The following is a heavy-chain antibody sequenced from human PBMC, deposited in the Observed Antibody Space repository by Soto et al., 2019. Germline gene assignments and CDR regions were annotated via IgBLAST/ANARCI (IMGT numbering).Heavy chain of an antibody. CDR2: IYYSGST. J-gene: IGHJ6*02. CDR1: GGSISSYY. V-gene: IGHV4-59*01. D-gene: IGHD6-6*01. Sequence: QVQLQESGPGLVKPSETLSLTCTVSGGSISSYYWSWIRQPPGKGLEWIGYIYYSGSTNYNPSLKSRVTISVDTSKNQFSLKLSSVTAADTAVSYCARGSTAARPEGYYYYGMDVCGQGTTVTVSS. CDR3: ARGSTAARPEGYYYYGMDV.